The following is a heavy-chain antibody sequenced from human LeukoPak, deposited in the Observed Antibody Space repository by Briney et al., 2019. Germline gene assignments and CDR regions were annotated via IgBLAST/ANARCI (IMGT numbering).Heavy chain of an antibody. D-gene: IGHD4-11*01. V-gene: IGHV4-31*03. Sequence: SETLSLTCTVSGGSISSGVYCWSWIRQGPGEGLQWIGYICSSGSAYYNASLKSRVSMSTDTSNNQFSLKLSSVTAADTAVYYCARGPPTVTTPYYFDYWXXG. CDR3: ARGPPTVTTPYYFDY. J-gene: IGHJ4*02. CDR1: GGSISSGVYC. CDR2: ICSSGSA.